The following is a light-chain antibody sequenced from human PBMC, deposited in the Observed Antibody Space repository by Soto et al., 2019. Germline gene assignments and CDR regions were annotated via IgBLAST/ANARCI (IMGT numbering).Light chain of an antibody. CDR3: QQYESPPLT. Sequence: DIQMTQSPSSLSASVGDRVTITCQASQDINKNLIWYQKKPGKAPKLLIYDASDLETGVPSRFSGSGSGTGFTFTISSLQPEDFATYYCQQYESPPLTFGQGTRLEIK. V-gene: IGKV1-33*01. CDR1: QDINKN. J-gene: IGKJ5*01. CDR2: DAS.